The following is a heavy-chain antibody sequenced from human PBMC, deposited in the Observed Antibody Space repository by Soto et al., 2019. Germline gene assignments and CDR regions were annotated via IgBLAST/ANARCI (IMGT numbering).Heavy chain of an antibody. D-gene: IGHD1-1*01. CDR2: INPNSGGT. CDR3: ARERRTKHSWFDP. CDR1: GYTFTGYY. J-gene: IGHJ5*02. V-gene: IGHV1-2*04. Sequence: ASVKVSCKASGYTFTGYYMHWVRQAPGQGLEWMGWINPNSGGTNYAQKFQGWVTMTRDTSISTAYMELSRLRSDDTAVYYCARERRTKHSWFDPWGQGTLVTVSS.